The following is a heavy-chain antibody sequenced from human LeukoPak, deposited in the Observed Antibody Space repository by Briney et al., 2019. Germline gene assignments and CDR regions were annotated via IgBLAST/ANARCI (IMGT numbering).Heavy chain of an antibody. V-gene: IGHV4-59*12. Sequence: TSETLSLTCTVSGGSISSYYWSWIRQPPGKGLEWIGYIYYSGSTNYNPSLKSRVTISVDTSKNQFSLKLSSVTAADTAVYYCARGEIAVAGPVDYWGQGTLVTVSS. D-gene: IGHD6-19*01. J-gene: IGHJ4*02. CDR3: ARGEIAVAGPVDY. CDR2: IYYSGST. CDR1: GGSISSYY.